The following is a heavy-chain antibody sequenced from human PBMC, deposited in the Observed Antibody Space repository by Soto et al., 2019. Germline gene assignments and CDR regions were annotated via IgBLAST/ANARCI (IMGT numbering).Heavy chain of an antibody. CDR3: AREGVAPYYYYGMDV. V-gene: IGHV1-18*01. D-gene: IGHD5-12*01. CDR1: GYTFTRSG. CDR2: ISSYNGDT. J-gene: IGHJ6*02. Sequence: QVQLVQSGAEVKKPGASVKVSCKASGYTFTRSGISRVRQAPGQGPEWMGWISSYNGDTNYAQTFQGRVTMTTDTSTSTAYMELRSLRSDETAVYYCAREGVAPYYYYGMDVWGQGPPVTVSS.